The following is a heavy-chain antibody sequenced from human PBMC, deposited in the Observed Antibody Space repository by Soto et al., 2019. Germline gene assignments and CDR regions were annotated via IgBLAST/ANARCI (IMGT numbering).Heavy chain of an antibody. D-gene: IGHD5-12*01. CDR1: GFTFSSYW. J-gene: IGHJ1*01. CDR2: IKQDGSDK. V-gene: IGHV3-7*01. CDR3: ATERYSAFQD. Sequence: GGSLRLSCAGFGFTFSSYWMSWVRQAPGKGLEWVANIKQDGSDKYYVNSVKGRFAISRDNAKSSLYLQMSSLRAEDTAVYFCATERYSAFQDWGQGALVTVSS.